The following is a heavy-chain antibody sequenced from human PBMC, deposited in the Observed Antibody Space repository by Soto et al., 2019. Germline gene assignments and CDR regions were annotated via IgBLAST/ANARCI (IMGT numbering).Heavy chain of an antibody. J-gene: IGHJ6*02. CDR1: GFTFSSYA. D-gene: IGHD3-9*01. CDR2: ISGSGGST. V-gene: IGHV3-23*01. Sequence: GSLRLSCAASGFTFSSYAMSWVRQAPGKWLEWVSAISGSGGSTYYADSVKGRFTISRDNSKNTLYLQMNSLRAEDTAVYYCARDELRYLATDYYYYGMDVWGQGTTVTVSS. CDR3: ARDELRYLATDYYYYGMDV.